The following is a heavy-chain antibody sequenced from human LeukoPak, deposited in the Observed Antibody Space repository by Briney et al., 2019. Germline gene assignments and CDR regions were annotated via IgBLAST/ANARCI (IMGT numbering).Heavy chain of an antibody. CDR1: GYTFTRSY. D-gene: IGHD6-25*01. CDR2: INPSGGST. V-gene: IGHV1-46*01. CDR3: ARSGGTHWFDP. Sequence: GASVKVSCKASGYTFTRSYMHWVRQAPGQGLEWMGIINPSGGSTSYAQKFQGRVTMTRDMSTSTVYMELSSLRSEDTAVYYCARSGGTHWFDPWGQGTLVTVSS. J-gene: IGHJ5*02.